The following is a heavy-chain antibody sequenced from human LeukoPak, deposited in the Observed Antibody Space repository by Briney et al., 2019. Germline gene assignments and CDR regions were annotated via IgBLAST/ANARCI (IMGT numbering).Heavy chain of an antibody. CDR2: IYHSGST. D-gene: IGHD1-26*01. Sequence: SETLSLTCAVSGYSISSGYYWGWIRQPPGKGLEWIGSIYHSGSTYYNPSLKSRVTISVDTSKTQFSLKLSSVTAADTAVYYCARLIVGANFDYWGQGTLVTVSS. CDR1: GYSISSGYY. J-gene: IGHJ4*02. V-gene: IGHV4-38-2*01. CDR3: ARLIVGANFDY.